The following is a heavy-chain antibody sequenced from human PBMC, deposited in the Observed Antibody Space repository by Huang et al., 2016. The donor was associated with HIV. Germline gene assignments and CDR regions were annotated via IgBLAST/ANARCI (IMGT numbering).Heavy chain of an antibody. CDR2: IYYSGST. CDR3: ARGGYTYGFYWYFDL. CDR1: SGSISDHY. D-gene: IGHD5-18*01. J-gene: IGHJ2*01. V-gene: IGHV4-59*11. Sequence: QVQLQESGPGLVKPSETLSLTCTVSSGSISDHYWSWIRQPPGKGLEWLGSIYYSGSTNYNSSLESRVTMLFDASETQLSLKFSSVTAADTAMYYCARGGYTYGFYWYFDLWGRGTLVTVSS.